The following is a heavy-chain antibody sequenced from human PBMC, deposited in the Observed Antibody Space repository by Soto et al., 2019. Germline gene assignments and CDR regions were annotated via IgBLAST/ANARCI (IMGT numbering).Heavy chain of an antibody. V-gene: IGHV4-39*01. D-gene: IGHD6-13*01. CDR2: IYYSGST. CDR3: ARPKTIGAAAGKGWFDP. CDR1: GGSISSSSYY. J-gene: IGHJ5*02. Sequence: SETLSLTCTVSGGSISSSSYYWGWIRKHPGKGLEWIGSIYYSGSTYYNPSLKSRVTISVDTSKNQFSLKLSSVTAADTAVYYCARPKTIGAAAGKGWFDPWGQGTLVTVSS.